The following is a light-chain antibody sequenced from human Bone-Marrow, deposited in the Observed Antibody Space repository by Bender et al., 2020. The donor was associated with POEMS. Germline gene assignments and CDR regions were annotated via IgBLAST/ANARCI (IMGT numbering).Light chain of an antibody. CDR3: QSYDISLSGWV. CDR1: SSNMGAGYG. Sequence: QSVLTQPPSVSGAPGQTVTISRTGTSSNMGAGYGVNWDQQLPGTAPKLLIYNNENRPSGVPDRFSGSTSGTSASLAISGLQSEGEADYYCQSYDISLSGWVFGGGTKLTAL. J-gene: IGLJ3*02. CDR2: NNE. V-gene: IGLV1-40*01.